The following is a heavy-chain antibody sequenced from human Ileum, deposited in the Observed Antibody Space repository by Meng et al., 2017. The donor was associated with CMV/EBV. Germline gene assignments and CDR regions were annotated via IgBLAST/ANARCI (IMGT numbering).Heavy chain of an antibody. CDR3: ARGSSSWAFDY. CDR2: VYSSGST. J-gene: IGHJ4*02. D-gene: IGHD2-2*01. V-gene: IGHV4-4*07. Sequence: QVQLQASGPGLVKPSETLSLTCTVPGGSISGYYWSWIRQPATKGLEWIGRVYSSGSTDYNPSLQSRVTMSVDTSKNQFSLKLSSVTAADTAVYYCARGSSSWAFDYWGQGTLVTVSS. CDR1: GGSISGYY.